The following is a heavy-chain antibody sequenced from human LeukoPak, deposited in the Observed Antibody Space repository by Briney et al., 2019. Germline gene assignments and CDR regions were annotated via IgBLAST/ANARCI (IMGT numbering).Heavy chain of an antibody. CDR2: IYYSGST. CDR1: GGSISSYY. D-gene: IGHD6-13*01. J-gene: IGHJ4*02. Sequence: SETLSLTCTVSGGSISSYYWGWIRQPPGKGLEWIGYIYYSGSTNYNPSLKSRVTMSVDTSKNQFSLKLSSVTAADTAVYYCARGRVGSSWVNFDYWGQGTLVTVSS. CDR3: ARGRVGSSWVNFDY. V-gene: IGHV4-59*01.